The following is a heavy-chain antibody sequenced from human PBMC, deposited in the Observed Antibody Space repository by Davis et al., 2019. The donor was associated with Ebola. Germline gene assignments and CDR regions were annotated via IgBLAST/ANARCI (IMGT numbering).Heavy chain of an antibody. V-gene: IGHV3-33*06. D-gene: IGHD1-26*01. CDR1: GFTVTNYG. Sequence: GESLKISCEASGFTVTNYGMHWVRQPSGKGLEWVASIWYDGTNRFYAESVKGRVTISRDGSKNTLDLHMNSLRAEDTGVYYCVKDSDSGTYFRLDTWGQGTLVTVSS. CDR3: VKDSDSGTYFRLDT. CDR2: IWYDGTNR. J-gene: IGHJ4*02.